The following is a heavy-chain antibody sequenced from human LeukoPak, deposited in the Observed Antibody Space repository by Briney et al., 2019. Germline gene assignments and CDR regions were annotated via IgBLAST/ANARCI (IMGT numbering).Heavy chain of an antibody. V-gene: IGHV3-21*01. CDR2: ISSSSSYI. CDR3: ARATRNHYGSGSIDY. D-gene: IGHD3-10*01. Sequence: GGSLRLSCAASGFTFSSYSMNWVRQAPGKGLEWVSSISSSSSYIYYADSVKGRFTISRDNAKNSLYLQMNSLRAEDTAVYYCARATRNHYGSGSIDYWGQGTLVTVSS. CDR1: GFTFSSYS. J-gene: IGHJ4*02.